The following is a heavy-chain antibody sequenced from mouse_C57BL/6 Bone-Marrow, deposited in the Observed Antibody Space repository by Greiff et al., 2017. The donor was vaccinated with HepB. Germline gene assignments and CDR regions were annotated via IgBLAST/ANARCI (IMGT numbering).Heavy chain of an antibody. CDR2: IDPNSGGN. Sequence: QVQLQQPGAELVKPGASVKLSCKASGYTFTSYWMHWVKQRPGQGLEWIGRIDPNSGGNKYNEKFKSKATLTVDKPSSTAYMQLSSLTSEDSAVYYCARSITNTYFDYWGQGTTLTVSS. CDR3: ARSITNTYFDY. V-gene: IGHV1-72*01. D-gene: IGHD1-1*01. J-gene: IGHJ2*01. CDR1: GYTFTSYW.